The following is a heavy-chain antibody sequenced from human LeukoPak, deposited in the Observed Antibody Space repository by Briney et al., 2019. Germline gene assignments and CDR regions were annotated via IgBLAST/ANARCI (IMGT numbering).Heavy chain of an antibody. CDR2: INHSGST. Sequence: PSETLSLTCAVYGGSFSGYYWSWIRQPPGKGLEWIGEINHSGSTNYNPSLKSRATISVDTSKNQFSLKLSSVTAADTAVYYCARDLLKLGYCSSTSCYSPYWGQGTLVTVSS. V-gene: IGHV4-34*01. CDR1: GGSFSGYY. J-gene: IGHJ4*02. CDR3: ARDLLKLGYCSSTSCYSPY. D-gene: IGHD2-2*01.